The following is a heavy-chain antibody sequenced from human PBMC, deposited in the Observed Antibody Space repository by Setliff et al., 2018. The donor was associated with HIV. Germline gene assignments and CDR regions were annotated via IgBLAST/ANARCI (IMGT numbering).Heavy chain of an antibody. D-gene: IGHD3-3*01. CDR3: ARSRITIFGVVITELHFDY. Sequence: ASVKVSCKASGYTFTGYYMHWVRQAPGQGLEWMGWINPNSGGTNYAQKFQGRVTMTRDTSISTAYMELSRLRSDDTAVYYCARSRITIFGVVITELHFDYWGQGTLVTVSS. V-gene: IGHV1-2*02. CDR1: GYTFTGYY. CDR2: INPNSGGT. J-gene: IGHJ4*02.